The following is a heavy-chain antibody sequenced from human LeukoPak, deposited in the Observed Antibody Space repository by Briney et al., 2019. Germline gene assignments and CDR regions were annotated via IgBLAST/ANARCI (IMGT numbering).Heavy chain of an antibody. V-gene: IGHV3-48*01. CDR3: ARDRLHYGEYEKTFDY. Sequence: GGSLRLSCAASGFTFSSYSMNWVRQAPGKGLEWVAYITSSGSSIYYGDSVKGRFTISRDNGKNSLYLQMNSLRAEDTAVYYCARDRLHYGEYEKTFDYWGQGTLVTVSS. J-gene: IGHJ4*02. CDR2: ITSSGSSI. CDR1: GFTFSSYS. D-gene: IGHD4-17*01.